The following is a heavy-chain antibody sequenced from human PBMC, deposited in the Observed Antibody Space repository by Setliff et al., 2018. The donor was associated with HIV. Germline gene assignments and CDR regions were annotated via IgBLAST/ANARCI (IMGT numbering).Heavy chain of an antibody. CDR1: GFTFSAYD. Sequence: GGSMRLSCAASGFTFSAYDMYWVSQAPGKGPEWVSYITGSGDTIYYADSGKGRFTISRDNAKNSLYLQMNSLRAEDTAVYYCARDGSGSYYGILNYYYYYMDVWGKGTTVTVSS. CDR3: ARDGSGSYYGILNYYYYYMDV. CDR2: ITGSGDTI. D-gene: IGHD3-10*01. J-gene: IGHJ6*03. V-gene: IGHV3-48*04.